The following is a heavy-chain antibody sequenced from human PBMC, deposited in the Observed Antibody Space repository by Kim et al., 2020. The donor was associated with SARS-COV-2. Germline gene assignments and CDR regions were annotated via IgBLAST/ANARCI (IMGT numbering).Heavy chain of an antibody. CDR1: GYSFTSYA. V-gene: IGHV7-4-1*02. CDR2: INTNTGNP. J-gene: IGHJ5*02. CDR3: ARAVPVGRYFDSWLFDP. D-gene: IGHD6-13*01. Sequence: ASVKVSCKASGYSFTSYAMNWVRQAPGQGLEWMGWINTNTGNPTYAQGFTGRFVFSLDTSVSTTFLQISSLKAEDTAIYYCARAVPVGRYFDSWLFDPWGQGTLVTVSS.